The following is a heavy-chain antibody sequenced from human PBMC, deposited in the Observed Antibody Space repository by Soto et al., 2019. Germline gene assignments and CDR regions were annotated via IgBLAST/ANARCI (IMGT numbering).Heavy chain of an antibody. CDR1: GYTFTSYG. CDR2: ISAYNGNT. V-gene: IGHV1-18*01. CDR3: ASDEPHDSSGYRIYYYGMDV. Sequence: QVQLVQSGAEVKKPGASVKVSCKASGYTFTSYGISWVRQAPGQGLEWMGWISAYNGNTNYAQKLQGRVTMTRDTPPSTAHMELRSLRYDDTAVYYCASDEPHDSSGYRIYYYGMDVWGPGTTVPVSS. J-gene: IGHJ6*02. D-gene: IGHD3-22*01.